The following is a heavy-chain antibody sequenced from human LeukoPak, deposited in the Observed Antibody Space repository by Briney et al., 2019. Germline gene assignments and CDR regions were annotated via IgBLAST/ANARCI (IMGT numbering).Heavy chain of an antibody. J-gene: IGHJ4*02. CDR1: GFTFSSYA. CDR2: ISWNSGSI. CDR3: AKVSPRDGYSSGWYYFDY. D-gene: IGHD6-19*01. V-gene: IGHV3-9*01. Sequence: GGSLRLSCAASGFTFSSYAMSWVRQAPGKGLEWVSGISWNSGSIGYADSVKGRFTISRDNAKNSLYLQMNSLRAEDTALYYCAKVSPRDGYSSGWYYFDYWGQGTLVTVSS.